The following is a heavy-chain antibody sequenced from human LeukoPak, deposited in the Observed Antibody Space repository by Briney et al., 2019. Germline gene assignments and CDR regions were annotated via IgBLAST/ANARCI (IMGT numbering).Heavy chain of an antibody. CDR2: ISYDGSNK. Sequence: PGGSLSLSCAASGFTFSSYAMHWVRQAPGKGLEWVAVISYDGSNKYYADSVKGRFTISRDNSKNTLYLQMNSLRAEDTAVYYCARDRGYSYGNFDYWGQGTLVTVSS. CDR1: GFTFSSYA. J-gene: IGHJ4*02. V-gene: IGHV3-30-3*01. CDR3: ARDRGYSYGNFDY. D-gene: IGHD5-18*01.